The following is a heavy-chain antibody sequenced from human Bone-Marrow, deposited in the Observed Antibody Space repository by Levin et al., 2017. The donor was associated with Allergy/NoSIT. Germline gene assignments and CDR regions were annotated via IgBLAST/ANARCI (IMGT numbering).Heavy chain of an antibody. V-gene: IGHV3-30*03. CDR3: ARDLHQYLVWGLDF. J-gene: IGHJ4*02. CDR2: ISYDATRT. Sequence: GGSLRLSCAVSGFSFSNFGFHWVRQAPGKGLEWVASISYDATRTYYSDSVKGRFTISRDDSVNSVYLQMSNLRPQDAATYFCARDLHQYLVWGLDFWGQGVLVTVSS. D-gene: IGHD3-16*01. CDR1: GFSFSNFG.